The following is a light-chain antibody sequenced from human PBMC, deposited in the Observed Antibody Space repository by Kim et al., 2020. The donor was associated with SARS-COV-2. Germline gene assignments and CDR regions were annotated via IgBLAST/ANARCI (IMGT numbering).Light chain of an antibody. Sequence: GKKGTNACPRTSGNIADNYVQWYQQRPGSAPTIVIYEDSERPSGVPDRFSGSIDTSSSSASLTISGLKTEDEADYYCQSYDISNVIFGGGTQLTVL. CDR3: QSYDISNVI. V-gene: IGLV6-57*03. CDR1: SGNIADNY. J-gene: IGLJ2*01. CDR2: EDS.